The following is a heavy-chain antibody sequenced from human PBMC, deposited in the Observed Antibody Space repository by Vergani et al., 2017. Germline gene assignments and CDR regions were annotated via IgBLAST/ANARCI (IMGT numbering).Heavy chain of an antibody. CDR1: GFTLGDYA. V-gene: IGHV3-30-3*02. Sequence: VHLVESGGGLVQPGRSLRLSCSGSGFTLGDYAMTWVRQAPGKGLEWVAVISYDGTQKYYADSVKGRFTISRDNSKSTLYLQMNSLRTEDTAVYYCATKSCGTPGCQIGYFREWGQGTLVTVSS. D-gene: IGHD1-1*01. CDR3: ATKSCGTPGCQIGYFRE. J-gene: IGHJ1*01. CDR2: ISYDGTQK.